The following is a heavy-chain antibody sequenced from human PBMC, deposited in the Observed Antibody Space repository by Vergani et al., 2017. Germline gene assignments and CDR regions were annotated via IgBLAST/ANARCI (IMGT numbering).Heavy chain of an antibody. V-gene: IGHV4-30-4*08. D-gene: IGHD1-26*01. J-gene: IGHJ4*02. CDR2: IYYTGST. CDR3: ARDGVLGGTDY. CDR1: GGSISSGDYY. Sequence: QVQLQESGPGLVKPSQTLSLTCTVSGGSISSGDYYWSWIRQPPGKGLEWIGYIYYTGSTYYNPSLKSRVTISVDTSKNQFSLRLSSVTAADTDVYYYARDGVLGGTDYWGQGTLVTVSS.